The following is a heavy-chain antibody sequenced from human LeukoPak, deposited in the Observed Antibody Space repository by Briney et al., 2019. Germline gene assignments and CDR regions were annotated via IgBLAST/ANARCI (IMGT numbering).Heavy chain of an antibody. CDR2: ISGSGGTA. Sequence: PGGSLRLSCAASGFTFSNYAMSWVRQAPGKGLEWVSAISGSGGTAYYADSVKGRVTISRDNSKNTLWLQMTSLRVEDTAVYYCAKWTAVPTNDYWGQGTLVTVSS. J-gene: IGHJ4*02. CDR1: GFTFSNYA. CDR3: AKWTAVPTNDY. V-gene: IGHV3-23*01. D-gene: IGHD5-12*01.